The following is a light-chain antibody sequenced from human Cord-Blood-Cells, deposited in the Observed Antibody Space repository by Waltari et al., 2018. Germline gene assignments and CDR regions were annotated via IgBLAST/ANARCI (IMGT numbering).Light chain of an antibody. CDR3: CSYAGSSTVV. J-gene: IGLJ2*01. CDR1: SSDVGSYNL. V-gene: IGLV2-23*01. CDR2: EGS. Sequence: QSALTQPASVSGSPGQSITISCTGTSSDVGSYNLVSWYQQHPGQAPKLMIYEGSKRPSGFSKRFSGSKSGNTASLTISGLQAEDEADYYCCSYAGSSTVVFGGGTKLTVL.